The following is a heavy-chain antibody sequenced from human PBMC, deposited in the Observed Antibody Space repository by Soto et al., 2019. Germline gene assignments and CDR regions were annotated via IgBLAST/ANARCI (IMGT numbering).Heavy chain of an antibody. CDR2: IYYSGGT. J-gene: IGHJ4*02. CDR3: ARWGDGYCFDY. D-gene: IGHD2-21*01. CDR1: GGSISSGGYY. Sequence: SETLSLTCTVSGGSISSGGYYWSWIRQHPGKGLEWIGYIYYSGGTYYNPSLKSRVTISVDTSKNQFSLKLSSVTAADTAVYYCARWGDGYCFDYWGQGTLVTAPQ. V-gene: IGHV4-31*03.